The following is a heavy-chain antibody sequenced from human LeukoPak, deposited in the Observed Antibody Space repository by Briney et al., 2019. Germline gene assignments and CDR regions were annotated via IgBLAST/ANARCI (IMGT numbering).Heavy chain of an antibody. CDR3: ARGYQGAFDI. CDR2: TNSDGSST. CDR1: GFTFSSYW. J-gene: IGHJ3*02. Sequence: GGSLRLSCAASGFTFSSYWMNWVRQAPGKGLVWVSRTNSDGSSTSHADSVKGRFTISRDNAKNTLFLQMSSLRPEDTAVYYCARGYQGAFDIWGQGTMVTVSS. D-gene: IGHD3-16*02. V-gene: IGHV3-74*01.